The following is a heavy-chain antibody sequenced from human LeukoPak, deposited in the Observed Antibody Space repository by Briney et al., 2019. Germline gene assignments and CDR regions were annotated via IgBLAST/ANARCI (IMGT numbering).Heavy chain of an antibody. CDR3: ARDAGYYVSGSSLDY. D-gene: IGHD3-10*01. CDR1: GYTFTSYG. V-gene: IGHV1-18*01. J-gene: IGHJ4*02. Sequence: ASVKVSCKASGYTFTSYGISWVRQAPGQGLEWMGWISAYNGNTNYAQKLQGRVTMTTDTSTSTVYMELSSLRSEDTAVYYCARDAGYYVSGSSLDYWGQGTLVTVSS. CDR2: ISAYNGNT.